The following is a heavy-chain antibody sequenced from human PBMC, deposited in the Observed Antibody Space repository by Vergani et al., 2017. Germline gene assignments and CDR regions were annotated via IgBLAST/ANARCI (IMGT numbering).Heavy chain of an antibody. CDR2: ISGSGGST. CDR1: GFTFSSYA. CDR3: AKALYGSGSYYLYYFDY. J-gene: IGHJ4*02. Sequence: EVQLLEPGGGLVQPGGSLRLSCAASGFTFSSYAMSWVRQAQGKGLEWVSAISGSGGSTYYADSVKGRFTISRDNSKNTLYLQRNILRAEDTAVYYCAKALYGSGSYYLYYFDYWGQGTLVTVSS. D-gene: IGHD3-10*01. V-gene: IGHV3-23*01.